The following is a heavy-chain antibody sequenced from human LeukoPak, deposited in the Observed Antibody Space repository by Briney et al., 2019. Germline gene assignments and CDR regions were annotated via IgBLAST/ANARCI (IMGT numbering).Heavy chain of an antibody. D-gene: IGHD3/OR15-3a*01. J-gene: IGHJ2*01. V-gene: IGHV4-39*01. CDR2: IYYSGST. CDR3: ASLRDWPRYFDL. Sequence: PSETLSLTCTVSGGSISSSGYHWAWIRQPPGKELEWIGTIYYSGSTYYSTSLKSRIIMSRDTSKNQFSLNLSSVTAADTAVYYCASLRDWPRYFDLWGRGTLVTVSS. CDR1: GGSISSSGYH.